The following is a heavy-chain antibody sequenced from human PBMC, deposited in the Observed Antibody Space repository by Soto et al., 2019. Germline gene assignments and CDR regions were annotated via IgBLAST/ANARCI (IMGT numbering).Heavy chain of an antibody. CDR1: GFIFSNHA. V-gene: IGHV3-33*01. Sequence: QVQLVESGGGVVQPGTSLRLSCAASGFIFSNHAIHWVRQAPGKGLEWVAIIWYDESNEYYADSVKGRFTISRDTSKNTLYLQMNNLRVEDTAMYYCARAGGSSLYSWFDPWGQGTLVTVSS. CDR3: ARAGGSSLYSWFDP. CDR2: IWYDESNE. J-gene: IGHJ5*02. D-gene: IGHD6-13*01.